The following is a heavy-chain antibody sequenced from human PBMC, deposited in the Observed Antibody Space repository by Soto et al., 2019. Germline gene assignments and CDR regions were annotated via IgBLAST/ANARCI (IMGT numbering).Heavy chain of an antibody. V-gene: IGHV1-69*13. Sequence: SVKVSCKASGCTFSSYAISCVRQAPGQGLEWMGGIIPIFGTANYAQKFQGRVTITADESTSTAYMELSSLRSEDTAVYYCASNFGVTPDYYYGMDVWGQGTTVTVSS. J-gene: IGHJ6*02. CDR2: IIPIFGTA. CDR3: ASNFGVTPDYYYGMDV. CDR1: GCTFSSYA. D-gene: IGHD3-3*01.